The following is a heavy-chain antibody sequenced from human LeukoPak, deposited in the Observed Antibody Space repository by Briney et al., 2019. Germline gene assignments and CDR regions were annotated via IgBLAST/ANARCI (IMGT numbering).Heavy chain of an antibody. J-gene: IGHJ4*02. CDR2: IYYSGST. Sequence: SETLSLTCTVSGGSISSYYWSWIRQPPGKGLEWIGYIYYSGSTNYNPSLKSRVTMSVDTSKNQFSLKLSSVTAADTAVYYCARVGATEGFDYWGQGTLVTVSS. CDR3: ARVGATEGFDY. CDR1: GGSISSYY. V-gene: IGHV4-59*12. D-gene: IGHD1-26*01.